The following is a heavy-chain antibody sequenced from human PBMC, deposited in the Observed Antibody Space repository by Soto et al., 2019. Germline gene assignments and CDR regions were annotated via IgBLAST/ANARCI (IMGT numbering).Heavy chain of an antibody. CDR3: ARATVRGLIHVTYYFDY. V-gene: IGHV1-3*01. CDR2: INAGNGNT. Sequence: ASVKVSCKASGYTFTSYAMHWVRQAPGQRLEWMGWINAGNGNTKYSQKFQGRVTITRDISASTAYMELSSLRSEDTAVYYCARATVRGLIHVTYYFDYWGQGTLLNVSS. CDR1: GYTFTSYA. D-gene: IGHD3-10*01. J-gene: IGHJ4*02.